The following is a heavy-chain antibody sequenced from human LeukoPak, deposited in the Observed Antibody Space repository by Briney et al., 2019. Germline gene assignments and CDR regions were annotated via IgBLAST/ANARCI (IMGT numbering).Heavy chain of an antibody. J-gene: IGHJ4*02. Sequence: QPGRSLRLSCAASGFTFSSYGMHWVRQAPGKGLEWVAVISYDGSNKYYADSVKGRFTISRDNSKNTLYLQMNSLRAEDTAVYYCAKDDASIAVASFDYWGQGTLVTVSS. CDR2: ISYDGSNK. CDR1: GFTFSSYG. D-gene: IGHD6-19*01. CDR3: AKDDASIAVASFDY. V-gene: IGHV3-30*18.